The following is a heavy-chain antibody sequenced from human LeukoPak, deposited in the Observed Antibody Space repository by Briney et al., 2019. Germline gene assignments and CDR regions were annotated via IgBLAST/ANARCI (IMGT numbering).Heavy chain of an antibody. CDR2: IYHSGST. D-gene: IGHD2-8*02. Sequence: SETLSLTCTVSGYSISSGYYWGWIRQPPGKGLEWIGSIYHSGSTYYNPSLKSRVTISVDTSKNQFSLKLSSVTAADTAVYYCARDGGVAPHNWFDPWGQGTLVTVSS. CDR1: GYSISSGYY. CDR3: ARDGGVAPHNWFDP. J-gene: IGHJ5*02. V-gene: IGHV4-38-2*02.